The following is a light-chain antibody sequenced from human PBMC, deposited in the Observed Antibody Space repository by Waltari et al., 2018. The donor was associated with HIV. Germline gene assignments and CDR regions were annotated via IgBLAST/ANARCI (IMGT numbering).Light chain of an antibody. J-gene: IGLJ3*02. V-gene: IGLV2-14*03. CDR2: DVS. Sequence: ALPQPAPVFGSPGPSLHIPCPGNTRDVGGYNYFSWYQRHPGKAPKLTIYDVSNRPSGVSNRFSGSKSGNRASLTISGLQAEDEADYYCSSYTSSSTRVFGGGTTVTVL. CDR1: TRDVGGYNY. CDR3: SSYTSSSTRV.